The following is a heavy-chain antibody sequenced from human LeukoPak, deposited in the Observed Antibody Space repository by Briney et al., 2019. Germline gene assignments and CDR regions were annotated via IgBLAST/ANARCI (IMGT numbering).Heavy chain of an antibody. Sequence: PGGSLRLSCAPSGFTFSSYWMHWVRQAPGKGLVWVSRINSDGSSTSYADSVKGRFTISRDNAKNTLYLQMNSLRAEDTAVYYCARVLDFWSGYYTGVNNFDYWGQGTLVTVSS. CDR1: GFTFSSYW. V-gene: IGHV3-74*01. D-gene: IGHD3-3*01. J-gene: IGHJ4*02. CDR3: ARVLDFWSGYYTGVNNFDY. CDR2: INSDGSST.